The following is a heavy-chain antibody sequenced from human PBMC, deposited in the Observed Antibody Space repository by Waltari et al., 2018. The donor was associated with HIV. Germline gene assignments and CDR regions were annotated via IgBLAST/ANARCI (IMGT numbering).Heavy chain of an antibody. CDR3: ASLDSDVNYGMDV. D-gene: IGHD2-21*01. CDR2: INDRGRT. Sequence: QVQLQQWGAGLLKPSETLSLTCAVYGGSFSGYYWSWIRQPLGKGLEWIGEINDRGRTNYNPSLKSRVSISVDASKNQFSLKLSSVTAADTAVYCCASLDSDVNYGMDVWGQGTTVTVSS. J-gene: IGHJ6*02. V-gene: IGHV4-34*01. CDR1: GGSFSGYY.